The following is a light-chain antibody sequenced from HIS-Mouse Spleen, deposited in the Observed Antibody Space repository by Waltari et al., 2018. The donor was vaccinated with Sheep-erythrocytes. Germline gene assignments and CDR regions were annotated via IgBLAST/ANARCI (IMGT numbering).Light chain of an antibody. CDR2: YKSDSDK. CDR1: SGINVGTYR. J-gene: IGLJ3*02. Sequence: QAVLTQPSSLSASPGASASLTCTLRSGINVGTYRIYWYQQKPGSPPQYLLRYKSDSDKKQGPGVPSLFSGSKDASANAGILLISGLQSEDEADYYCMIWHSSAWVFGGGTKLTVL. V-gene: IGLV5-45*03. CDR3: MIWHSSAWV.